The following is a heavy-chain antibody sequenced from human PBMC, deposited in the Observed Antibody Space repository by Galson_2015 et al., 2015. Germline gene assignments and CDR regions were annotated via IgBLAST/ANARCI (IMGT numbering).Heavy chain of an antibody. CDR3: ARDRGPENDAFDI. D-gene: IGHD3-10*01. Sequence: SLRLSCATSGFTFGDYAMSWVRQAPGKGLEWVGFIRSKAYGGTTDYAASVKGRFTISRDDFENIAYLQMDSLKTEDTALYYCARDRGPENDAFDIWGQGTLVIVSS. V-gene: IGHV3-49*04. CDR1: GFTFGDYA. CDR2: IRSKAYGGTT. J-gene: IGHJ3*02.